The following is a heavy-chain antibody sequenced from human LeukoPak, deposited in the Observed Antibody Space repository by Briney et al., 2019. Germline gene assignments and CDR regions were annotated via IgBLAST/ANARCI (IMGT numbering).Heavy chain of an antibody. Sequence: PSETLSLTCAVSGGSISSSNWWSWVRQPPGRGLEWIGEIYHSGSTNYNPSLKSRVTISVDKSKNQFSLKLPSVTAADTAVYYCASTYYYDSSGYYRVFDPWGQGTLVTVSS. J-gene: IGHJ5*02. CDR3: ASTYYYDSSGYYRVFDP. D-gene: IGHD3-22*01. V-gene: IGHV4-4*02. CDR1: GGSISSSNW. CDR2: IYHSGST.